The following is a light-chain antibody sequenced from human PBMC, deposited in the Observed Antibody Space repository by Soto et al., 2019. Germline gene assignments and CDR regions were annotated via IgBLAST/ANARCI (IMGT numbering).Light chain of an antibody. CDR2: DAS. V-gene: IGKV3D-15*01. CDR1: QSVSIN. J-gene: IGKJ4*01. CDR3: QHGYSTPLT. Sequence: EIVMTQSPGTLSVSPGERATLSCRASQSVSINLAWYQQKPSQAPRLLIYDASTRATGIPARFSGSGSGTDFTLTISSLQPEDFATYFCQHGYSTPLTFGGGTKVDIK.